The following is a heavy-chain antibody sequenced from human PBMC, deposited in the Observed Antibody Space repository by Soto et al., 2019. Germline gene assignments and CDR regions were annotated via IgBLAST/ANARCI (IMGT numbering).Heavy chain of an antibody. V-gene: IGHV4-31*03. Sequence: PSETLSLTCTVSGGSISSGGYYWSWIRQHPGKGLEWIGYIYYSGSTYYNPSLKSRVTISVDTSKNQFSLKLSSVTAADTAVYYCARDSIDRGSGSPYWGQGTLVTSPQ. J-gene: IGHJ4*02. CDR1: GGSISSGGYY. CDR2: IYYSGST. D-gene: IGHD3-10*01. CDR3: ARDSIDRGSGSPY.